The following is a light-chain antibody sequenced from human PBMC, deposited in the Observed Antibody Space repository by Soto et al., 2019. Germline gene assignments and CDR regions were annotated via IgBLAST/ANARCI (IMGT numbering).Light chain of an antibody. CDR2: DIS. Sequence: EIVMTQSPATLSVSPGERATLSCRASQSVSSNLAWYQQKPGQAPSLLIYDISARTTGIPTRFSGSGSGTEFTLTISRLQSEDFAVYYCQQYKVWPLTFGGGTKVEIK. J-gene: IGKJ4*01. V-gene: IGKV3D-15*01. CDR1: QSVSSN. CDR3: QQYKVWPLT.